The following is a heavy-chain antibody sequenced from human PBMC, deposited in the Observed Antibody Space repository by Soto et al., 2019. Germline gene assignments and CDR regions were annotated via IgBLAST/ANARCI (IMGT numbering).Heavy chain of an antibody. CDR1: GFTFSSYA. J-gene: IGHJ4*02. D-gene: IGHD5-12*01. CDR2: ISGSGGST. Sequence: EVQLLESGGGLVQPGGFLRLSCAASGFTFSSYAMSWVRQAPGKGLEWVSAISGSGGSTYYADSVKGRFTISRDNSKNTLYLQMNSLRAEDTAVYYCANEYSGYGDIDYWGQGTLVTVSS. CDR3: ANEYSGYGDIDY. V-gene: IGHV3-23*01.